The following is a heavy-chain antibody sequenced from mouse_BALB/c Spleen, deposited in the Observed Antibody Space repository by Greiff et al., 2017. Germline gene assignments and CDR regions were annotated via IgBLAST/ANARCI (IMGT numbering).Heavy chain of an antibody. CDR1: GYSITSDYA. V-gene: IGHV3-2*02. Sequence: VQLQQSGPGLVKPSQSLSLTCTVTGYSITSDYAWNWIRQFPGNKLEWMGYISYSGSTSYNPSLKSRISITRDTSKNHFFLQLNSVTTEDTATYYCARSTMITLDYWGQGTTLTVSS. J-gene: IGHJ2*01. D-gene: IGHD2-4*01. CDR2: ISYSGST. CDR3: ARSTMITLDY.